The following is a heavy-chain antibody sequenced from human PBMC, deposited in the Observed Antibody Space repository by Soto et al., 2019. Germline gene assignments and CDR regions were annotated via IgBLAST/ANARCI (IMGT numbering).Heavy chain of an antibody. CDR2: ISSIISYI. CDR1: GFTFNSYS. D-gene: IGHD3-3*01. V-gene: IGHV3-21*01. CDR3: ARESGITIFGVVIDPFDY. J-gene: IGHJ4*02. Sequence: GGSLRLSCAASGFTFNSYSMNWVRQAPGKGLEWVSSISSIISYIYYADSVKGRFTISRDNAKNSLYLQMNSLRAEDTAVYYCARESGITIFGVVIDPFDYWGQGTLVTVSS.